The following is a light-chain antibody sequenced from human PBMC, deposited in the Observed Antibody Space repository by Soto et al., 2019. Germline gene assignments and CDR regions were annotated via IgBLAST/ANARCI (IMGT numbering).Light chain of an antibody. J-gene: IGKJ5*01. V-gene: IGKV3-20*01. CDR2: DTS. CDR3: QQYGSSPIT. CDR1: QSFTSRY. Sequence: EIVLTQSPGTLSLSPGERATLSCRASQSFTSRYFAWYQQKPGQAPRLLIYDTSSRATGIPDRFSGSGSGTDFTLTISRLEPEDFAVYYCQQYGSSPITFGQGTRLEIK.